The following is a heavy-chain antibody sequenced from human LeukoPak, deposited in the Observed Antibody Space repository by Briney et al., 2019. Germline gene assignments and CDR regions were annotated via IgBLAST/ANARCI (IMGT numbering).Heavy chain of an antibody. Sequence: ASVKVSCKASGYTFTSYGIRWVRQAPAQGLEWMGWSSAYNGNTNYAQKLQGRVTMTTDTSTSTAYMELRSLRSDDTAVYYCARIPGLLWFGESTNYYYMDVWGKGTTVTVSS. V-gene: IGHV1-18*01. CDR1: GYTFTSYG. D-gene: IGHD3-10*01. CDR2: SSAYNGNT. J-gene: IGHJ6*03. CDR3: ARIPGLLWFGESTNYYYMDV.